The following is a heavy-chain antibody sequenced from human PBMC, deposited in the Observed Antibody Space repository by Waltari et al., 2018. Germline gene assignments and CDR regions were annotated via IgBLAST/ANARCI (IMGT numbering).Heavy chain of an antibody. D-gene: IGHD2-2*03. V-gene: IGHV4-38-2*01. J-gene: IGHJ4*02. CDR3: SRQVLGYCTSAACRRLES. CDR2: IYHAGDT. Sequence: QVQLQESGPGLVKPSETLSLTCDVSGYSINSGYYWGWIRQSPGKGLEWIATIYHAGDTFYKPSLKSRVTISMDTSKNHFSLKLNSVTAADTAVYFCSRQVLGYCTSAACRRLESWGQGTLVTVSS. CDR1: GYSINSGYY.